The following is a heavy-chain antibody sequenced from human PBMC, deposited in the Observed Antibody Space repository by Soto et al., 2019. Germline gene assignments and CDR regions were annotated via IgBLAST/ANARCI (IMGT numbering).Heavy chain of an antibody. CDR1: GFSFSTYS. CDR3: ARALSRSSWAFAY. J-gene: IGHJ4*02. CDR2: ISSSSSTI. D-gene: IGHD6-13*01. Sequence: PGGSLRLACAASGFSFSTYSINWVRQAPGKGLEWVSYISSSSSTIYYADSVKGRLTISRDNAKNSLYLQMNSLRAEDTAVYYCARALSRSSWAFAYWGQGTLVTVSS. V-gene: IGHV3-48*01.